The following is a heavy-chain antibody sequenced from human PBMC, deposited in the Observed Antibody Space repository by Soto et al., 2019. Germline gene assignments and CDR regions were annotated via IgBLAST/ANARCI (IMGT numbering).Heavy chain of an antibody. V-gene: IGHV3-23*01. J-gene: IGHJ4*02. CDR2: ISGSGGST. D-gene: IGHD3-22*01. CDR1: GSTFSSYA. CDR3: AKDRGIWYYDSSGYYYFDY. Sequence: GGSLRLSCAASGSTFSSYAMSWVRQAPGKGLEWVSAISGSGGSTYYADSVKGRFTISRDNSKNTLYLQMNSLRAEDTAVYYCAKDRGIWYYDSSGYYYFDYWGQGTLVTVSS.